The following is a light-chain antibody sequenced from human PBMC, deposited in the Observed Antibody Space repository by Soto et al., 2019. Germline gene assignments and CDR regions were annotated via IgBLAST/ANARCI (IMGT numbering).Light chain of an antibody. J-gene: IGLJ1*01. CDR3: SSYTSSSTLYYV. CDR1: SSDVGGYNY. Sequence: QSALTQPASVSGSPGQSITISCTGTSSDVGGYNYVSWYQQHPGKAPKLMIYDVSNRPSGVSNRFSGSKSGNTASLTISGLRAEDEADYYCSSYTSSSTLYYVFGTGTKLTVL. CDR2: DVS. V-gene: IGLV2-14*01.